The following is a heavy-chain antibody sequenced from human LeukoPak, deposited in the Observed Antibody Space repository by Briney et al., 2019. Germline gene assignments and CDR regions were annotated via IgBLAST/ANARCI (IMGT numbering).Heavy chain of an antibody. D-gene: IGHD6-19*01. V-gene: IGHV1-69*06. CDR2: IIPIFGTA. CDR1: GYTFTGYY. J-gene: IGHJ4*02. Sequence: SVKVSCKASGYTFTGYYMHWVRQAPGQGLEWMGGIIPIFGTANYAQKFQGRVTITADKSTSTAYMELSRLRSDDTAVYYCASTTIAVAATIDYWGQGTLVTVSS. CDR3: ASTTIAVAATIDY.